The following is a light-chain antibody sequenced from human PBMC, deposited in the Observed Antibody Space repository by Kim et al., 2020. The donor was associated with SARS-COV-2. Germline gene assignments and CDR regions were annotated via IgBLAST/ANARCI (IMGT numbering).Light chain of an antibody. CDR2: QDT. CDR3: QTWDSSTVV. CDR1: RLGDKH. J-gene: IGLJ2*01. Sequence: SYELTQPPSVSVSPGQTASITCSGNRLGDKHASWYQHKPGQSPVLVIYQDTKRASGIPERFSGSNSGNRVTLTISGTQPMDEADYYCQTWDSSTVVFGGGTQLTVL. V-gene: IGLV3-1*01.